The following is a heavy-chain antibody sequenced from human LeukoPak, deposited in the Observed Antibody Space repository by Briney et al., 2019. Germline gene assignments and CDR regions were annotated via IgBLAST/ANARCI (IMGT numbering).Heavy chain of an antibody. CDR1: GFTFHSYA. CDR2: ISGSGGTT. V-gene: IGHV3-23*01. J-gene: IGHJ3*02. CDR3: ARGALRGYSAPGVFDI. D-gene: IGHD6-13*01. Sequence: PGGSLRLFCAASGFTFHSYAMTWVRQAPGKGLEWVSTISGSGGTTYYADSLKGRFTISRDNSKSTLYLRMNSLRAEDTAIYYCARGALRGYSAPGVFDIWGQGTKVTVSS.